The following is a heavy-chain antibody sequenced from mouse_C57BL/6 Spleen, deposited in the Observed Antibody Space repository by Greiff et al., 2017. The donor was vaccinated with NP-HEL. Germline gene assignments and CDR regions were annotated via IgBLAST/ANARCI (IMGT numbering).Heavy chain of an antibody. CDR2: IYPGDGDT. D-gene: IGHD2-12*01. J-gene: IGHJ2*01. CDR1: GYAFSSSW. Sequence: QVQLQQSGPELVQPGASVKISCKASGYAFSSSWMNWVKQRPGKGLEWIGRIYPGDGDTNYNGKFKGKATLTADKSSSTAYMQLSSLTSEDSAVYFCATYYTYYVDYWGQGTTLTVSS. V-gene: IGHV1-82*01. CDR3: ATYYTYYVDY.